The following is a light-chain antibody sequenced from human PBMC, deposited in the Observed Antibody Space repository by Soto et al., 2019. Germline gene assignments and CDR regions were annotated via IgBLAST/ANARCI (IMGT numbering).Light chain of an antibody. CDR2: KAS. Sequence: DIQMTQSPSTLSASVGDRVTITCRASQSISNWLAWYQQKPGKAPKLLIYKASSLESGVPSRFSGSGSGTEFTLTISSLQPDDFATYYCQQYNTYSWTFGHGTKVDIK. J-gene: IGKJ1*01. CDR1: QSISNW. CDR3: QQYNTYSWT. V-gene: IGKV1-5*03.